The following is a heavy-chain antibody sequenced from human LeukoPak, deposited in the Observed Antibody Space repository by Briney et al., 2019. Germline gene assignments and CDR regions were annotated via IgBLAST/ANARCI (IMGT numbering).Heavy chain of an antibody. CDR3: ARGSERFLWSGYSNWFDP. J-gene: IGHJ5*02. Sequence: PSETLSLTCTVSGGSISSYYWSWIRQPPGKGLEWIGYIYYSGSTNYNPSLKSRVTISVDTSKNQFSLKLSSVTAADTAVYYCARGSERFLWSGYSNWFDPWGQGTLVTVSS. D-gene: IGHD3-3*01. CDR1: GGSISSYY. CDR2: IYYSGST. V-gene: IGHV4-59*12.